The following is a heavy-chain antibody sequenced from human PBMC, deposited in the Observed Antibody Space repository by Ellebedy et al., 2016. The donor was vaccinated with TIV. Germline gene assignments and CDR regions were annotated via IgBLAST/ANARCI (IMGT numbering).Heavy chain of an antibody. CDR3: ARGEWAPRFGY. J-gene: IGHJ4*02. V-gene: IGHV4-34*01. CDR1: GGSFDVYY. CDR2: INHSGST. Sequence: SQTLSLTCAVYGGSFDVYYWSWIRQPPGKGLEWIGEINHSGSTNYNPSLKCRVTVSVVTSKNQFSLRLASVTAADTAVYYCARGEWAPRFGYWGQGTLDTVSS. D-gene: IGHD2-8*01.